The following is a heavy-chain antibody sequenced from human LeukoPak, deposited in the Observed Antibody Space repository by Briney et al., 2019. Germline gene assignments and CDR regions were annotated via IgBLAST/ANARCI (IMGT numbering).Heavy chain of an antibody. V-gene: IGHV3-64*04. CDR3: ARDGAVAGTADY. CDR2: ISSNGGST. J-gene: IGHJ4*02. D-gene: IGHD6-19*01. Sequence: GGSLRLSCSASGFTFSSYAMHWVRQAPGKGLKYVSAISSNGGSTYYADSVKGRFTISRDNSKNTLYLQMNSLRAEDTAVYYCARDGAVAGTADYWGQGTLVTVSS. CDR1: GFTFSSYA.